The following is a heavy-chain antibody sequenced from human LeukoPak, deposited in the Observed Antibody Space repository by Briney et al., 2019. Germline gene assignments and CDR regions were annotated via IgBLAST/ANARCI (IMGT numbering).Heavy chain of an antibody. D-gene: IGHD3-10*01. Sequence: GGSLRLSCAASGFTFSSYGMHWVRQAPGKGLEWVAVISYDGSNKYYADSVKGRFTISRDNSKNTLYLQMNSLRAEDAAVYYCAKAPMVRGVSPDYWGQGTLVTVSS. J-gene: IGHJ4*02. CDR1: GFTFSSYG. CDR3: AKAPMVRGVSPDY. CDR2: ISYDGSNK. V-gene: IGHV3-30*18.